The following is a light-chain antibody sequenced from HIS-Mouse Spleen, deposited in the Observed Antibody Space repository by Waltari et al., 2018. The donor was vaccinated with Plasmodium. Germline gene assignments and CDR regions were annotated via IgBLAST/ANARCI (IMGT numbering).Light chain of an antibody. CDR1: QRVSSY. V-gene: IGKV3-11*01. CDR3: QQRSNWPPALT. J-gene: IGKJ4*01. CDR2: DAS. Sequence: EIVLTQSPATLSLSPGERATLSCRARQRVSSYLAWYQQKPGQAPRLLIYDASNRATGIPARFSGSGSGTDFTLTISSLEPEDFAVYYCQQRSNWPPALTFGGGTK.